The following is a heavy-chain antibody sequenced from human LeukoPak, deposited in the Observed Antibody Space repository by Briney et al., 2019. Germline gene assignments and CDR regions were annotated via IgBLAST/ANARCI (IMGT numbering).Heavy chain of an antibody. CDR1: GFTFSNYG. CDR3: AKGYLNMDV. D-gene: IGHD2-2*02. J-gene: IGHJ6*03. CDR2: ISGSGGSI. Sequence: GGSLRLSCAASGFTFSNYGMSWVRQAPGKGLEWVSAISGSGGSIYNADSVKGRFTISRDNSKNTLYLQMDSLRAEDTAVYYCAKGYLNMDVWAKGTTVTLSS. V-gene: IGHV3-23*01.